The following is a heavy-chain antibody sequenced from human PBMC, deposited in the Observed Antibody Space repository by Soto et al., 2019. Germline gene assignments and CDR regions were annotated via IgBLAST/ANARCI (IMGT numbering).Heavy chain of an antibody. J-gene: IGHJ4*02. Sequence: QVQLQESGPGLVRPSGTLSLTCAVSGGSISDNNWWSWVRQPPGKGLEWIGEIYRSGTANYNPSLNSRVTISMDKSKNHISLHLYSVTAADSAVYYCARHIGVPGTRGFDYWGQGTLVTVSS. CDR1: GGSISDNNW. V-gene: IGHV4-4*02. CDR3: ARHIGVPGTRGFDY. CDR2: IYRSGTA. D-gene: IGHD2-21*01.